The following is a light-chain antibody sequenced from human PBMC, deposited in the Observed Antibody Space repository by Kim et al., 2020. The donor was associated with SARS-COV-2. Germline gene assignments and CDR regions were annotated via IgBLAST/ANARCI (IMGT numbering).Light chain of an antibody. CDR2: QDS. Sequence: VSPGQTASITCSGDKLGDKYACWYQQKPGQSPVLVIYQDSNRPSGIPERFSGSNSGNTATLTISGTQAMDEADYYCQAWDSSTYVFGTGTKVTVL. J-gene: IGLJ1*01. CDR1: KLGDKY. V-gene: IGLV3-1*01. CDR3: QAWDSSTYV.